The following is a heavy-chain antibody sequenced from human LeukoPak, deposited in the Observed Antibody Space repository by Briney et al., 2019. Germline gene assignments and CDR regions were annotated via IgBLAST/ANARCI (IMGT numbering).Heavy chain of an antibody. Sequence: GGSLRLSCAASGFTFSSYAMHWVRQAPGKGLEWVAVISYDGSNKYYADSVKGRFTISRDNSKNTLYLQMNGLRAEDTAVYYCARDFGYYDIQEDAFDIWGQGTMVTVSS. V-gene: IGHV3-30*04. D-gene: IGHD3-9*01. CDR1: GFTFSSYA. CDR3: ARDFGYYDIQEDAFDI. J-gene: IGHJ3*02. CDR2: ISYDGSNK.